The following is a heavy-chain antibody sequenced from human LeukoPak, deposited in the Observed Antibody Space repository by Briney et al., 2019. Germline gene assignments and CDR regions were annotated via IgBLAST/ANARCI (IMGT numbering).Heavy chain of an antibody. J-gene: IGHJ4*02. CDR2: IRYDGSNK. D-gene: IGHD3-16*01. CDR3: AKEGGLLWDYFDY. Sequence: GGSLRLSCAASGFTFSSYGMHWVRQAPGKGLEWGAFIRYDGSNKYYADSVKGRFTISRDNSKNTLYLQMNSLRAEDTAVYYCAKEGGLLWDYFDYWGRGTLVTVSS. CDR1: GFTFSSYG. V-gene: IGHV3-30*02.